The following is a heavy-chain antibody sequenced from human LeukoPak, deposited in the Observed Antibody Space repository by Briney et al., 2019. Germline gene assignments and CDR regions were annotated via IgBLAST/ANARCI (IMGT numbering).Heavy chain of an antibody. V-gene: IGHV1-8*01. J-gene: IGHJ4*02. D-gene: IGHD6-13*01. Sequence: ALVKVSCKTSGYTFTAYDLNWVRQAPGQGLEWMGWRKSNSGDTHFAQRFQGRVTMTRNTSISTAFMELSSLRSEDTAVYYCARGEYSSSWYPFDYWGQGSLVTVSS. CDR3: ARGEYSSSWYPFDY. CDR2: RKSNSGDT. CDR1: GYTFTAYD.